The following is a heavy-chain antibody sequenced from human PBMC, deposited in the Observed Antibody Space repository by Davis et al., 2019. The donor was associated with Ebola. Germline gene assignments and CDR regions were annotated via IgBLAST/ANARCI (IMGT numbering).Heavy chain of an antibody. CDR2: IIPIFGTA. J-gene: IGHJ4*02. CDR1: GGTFSSYA. V-gene: IGHV1-69*06. Sequence: AASVKVSCKASGGTFSSYAISWVRQAPGQGLEWMGGIIPIFGTANYAQKFQGRVTITADKSTSTAYMELSSLRSEDTAVYYCARGRDYDFWSGLDYWGQGTLVTVSS. CDR3: ARGRDYDFWSGLDY. D-gene: IGHD3-3*01.